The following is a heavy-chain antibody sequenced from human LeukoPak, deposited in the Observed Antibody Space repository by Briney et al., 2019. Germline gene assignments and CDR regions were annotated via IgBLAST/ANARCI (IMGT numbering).Heavy chain of an antibody. CDR2: INPSGGST. CDR3: ARDSPDYGDFL. Sequence: ASVTVSCKASGYTFTSYYMHWVRQAPGQGLEWMGIINPSGGSTSYAQKFQGRVTMTRDTSTSTVYMELSSLRSEDTAVYYCARDSPDYGDFLWGQGTLVTVSS. V-gene: IGHV1-46*01. J-gene: IGHJ4*02. D-gene: IGHD4-17*01. CDR1: GYTFTSYY.